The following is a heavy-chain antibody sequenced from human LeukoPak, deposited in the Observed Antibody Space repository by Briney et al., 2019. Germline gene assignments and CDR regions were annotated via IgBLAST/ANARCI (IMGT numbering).Heavy chain of an antibody. CDR2: IYYSGST. D-gene: IGHD2-15*01. V-gene: IGHV4-61*01. Sequence: SETLSLTCTVSGGSISSGSYYWSWIRQPPGKGLEWIGYIYYSGSTNYNPSLKSRVTISVDTSKNQFSLKLSSVTAADTAVYYCARADCSGGSCYYYWGQGTLVTVSS. J-gene: IGHJ4*02. CDR3: ARADCSGGSCYYY. CDR1: GGSISSGSYY.